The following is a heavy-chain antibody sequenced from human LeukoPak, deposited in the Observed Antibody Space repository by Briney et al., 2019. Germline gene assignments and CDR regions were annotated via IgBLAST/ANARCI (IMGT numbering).Heavy chain of an antibody. V-gene: IGHV3-23*01. Sequence: GGSLRLSCAASGFTFSSYGMSWVRQAPGKGLEWVSAISGSGGSTYYADSVKGRFAISRGNSKNTLYPQMNSLIAEDTAVYYFERGESVLVPAYHYNWFGLWGQGTLVTVS. CDR1: GFTFSSYG. J-gene: IGHJ5*02. CDR2: ISGSGGST. CDR3: ERGESVLVPAYHYNWFGL. D-gene: IGHD2-2*01.